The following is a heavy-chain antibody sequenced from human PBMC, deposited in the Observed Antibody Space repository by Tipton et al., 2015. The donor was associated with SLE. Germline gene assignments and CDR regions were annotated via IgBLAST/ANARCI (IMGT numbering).Heavy chain of an antibody. V-gene: IGHV4-61*02. CDR3: AREGVGYQLFPDYYYYYMDV. CDR2: IYTSGST. J-gene: IGHJ6*03. CDR1: GGSFTSGTYY. D-gene: IGHD2-2*01. Sequence: TLSLTCTVSGGSFTSGTYYWSWIRQPAGKGLEWIGRIYTSGSTNYNPSLKSRVTISVDTSKNQFSLKLSSVTAADTAVYYCAREGVGYQLFPDYYYYYMDVWGKATTVTVSS.